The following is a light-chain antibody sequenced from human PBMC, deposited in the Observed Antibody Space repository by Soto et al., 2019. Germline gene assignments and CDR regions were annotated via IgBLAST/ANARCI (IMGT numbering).Light chain of an antibody. V-gene: IGKV3-11*01. Sequence: DIGVTQSQGTLSLSPGERATLSCRASQGIGRYLAWFQHNPGQPPRLLIYDPSARATGIPCRFSGSGSGPDFTLTIISLKPEDFAVYYSHQRSIWPITFGPRTQVDI. CDR3: HQRSIWPIT. CDR1: QGIGRY. CDR2: DPS. J-gene: IGKJ3*01.